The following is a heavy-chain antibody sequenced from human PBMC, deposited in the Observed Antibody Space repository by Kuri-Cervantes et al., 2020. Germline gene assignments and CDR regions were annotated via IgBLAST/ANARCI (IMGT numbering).Heavy chain of an antibody. CDR2: IKEDGSKK. CDR1: GFTFSNAW. CDR3: AKHQAGYSGYDYFDY. V-gene: IGHV3-7*01. J-gene: IGHJ4*02. Sequence: GGSLRLSCAASGFTFSNAWMSWVRQAPGKGLEWVADIKEDGSKKYSVDSVKGRFIISRDNAKNSLYLQMDSLRAEDTAVYYCAKHQAGYSGYDYFDYWGQGTLVTVSS. D-gene: IGHD5-12*01.